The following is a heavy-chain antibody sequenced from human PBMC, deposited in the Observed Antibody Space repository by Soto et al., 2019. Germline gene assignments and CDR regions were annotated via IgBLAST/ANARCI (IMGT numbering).Heavy chain of an antibody. CDR3: ARQGRPYQLLGGRNRNSYFDY. CDR1: GYSFTSYW. J-gene: IGHJ4*02. CDR2: IDPSDSYT. V-gene: IGHV5-10-1*04. Sequence: GESLTISCRGPGYSFTSYWIIWVLQMPGKGLECMGRIDPSDSYTNYSPSFQGQVTISADKSISTAYLQWSSLKASDTAMYYCARQGRPYQLLGGRNRNSYFDYWGQGTMVTVSS. D-gene: IGHD2-2*01.